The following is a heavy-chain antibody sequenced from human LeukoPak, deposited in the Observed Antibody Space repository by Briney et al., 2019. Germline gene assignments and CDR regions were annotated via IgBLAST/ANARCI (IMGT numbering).Heavy chain of an antibody. CDR1: GYTFTSYG. D-gene: IGHD6-19*01. V-gene: IGHV1-2*06. Sequence: ASVKVSCKASGYTFTSYGISWVRQAPGQGLEWMGRINPNSGGTNYAQKFQGRVTMTRDTSISTAYMELSRLRSDDTAVYYCARGELVSSGWYNWFDPWGQGTLVTVSS. J-gene: IGHJ5*02. CDR3: ARGELVSSGWYNWFDP. CDR2: INPNSGGT.